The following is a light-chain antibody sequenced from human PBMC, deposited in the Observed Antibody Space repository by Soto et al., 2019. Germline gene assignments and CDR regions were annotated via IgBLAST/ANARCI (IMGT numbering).Light chain of an antibody. Sequence: LTQPRSVSGSPGQSVTISCTGTSSDVGGYNYVSWYQQHPGKAPKLMIYDVSKRPSGVPDRFSGSKSGNTASLTISGLQAEDEADYDCCSYAGSYTFFGTGTKVTVL. CDR1: SSDVGGYNY. CDR2: DVS. J-gene: IGLJ1*01. CDR3: CSYAGSYTF. V-gene: IGLV2-11*01.